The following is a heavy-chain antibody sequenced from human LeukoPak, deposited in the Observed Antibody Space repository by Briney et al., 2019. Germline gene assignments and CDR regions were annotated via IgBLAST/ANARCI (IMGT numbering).Heavy chain of an antibody. CDR1: GGSISSSSYY. Sequence: PSETLSLTCTVSGGSISSSSYYWGWVRQPPGKGLEWIGTLYHSGSTYYNPSLKSRVTISVDTSKNQFSLKLSSVTAADTAVYYCASLCSNGVCYGYYYYMDVWGKGTTVTVSS. D-gene: IGHD2-8*01. CDR2: LYHSGST. CDR3: ASLCSNGVCYGYYYYMDV. V-gene: IGHV4-39*07. J-gene: IGHJ6*03.